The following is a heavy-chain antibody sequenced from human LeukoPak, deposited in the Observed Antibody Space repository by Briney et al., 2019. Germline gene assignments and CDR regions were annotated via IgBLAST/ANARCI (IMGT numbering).Heavy chain of an antibody. J-gene: IGHJ4*02. D-gene: IGHD5-24*01. CDR1: GGSFSGYY. V-gene: IGHV4-34*01. CDR2: INHSGST. Sequence: SETLSLTCAVYGGSFSGYYWSWIRQPPGKGLEWIGEINHSGSTNYSPSLKSRVTISVDTSKNQFSLKLSSVTAADTAAYYCARGLGRRWLQPSYFDYWGQGTLVIVSS. CDR3: ARGLGRRWLQPSYFDY.